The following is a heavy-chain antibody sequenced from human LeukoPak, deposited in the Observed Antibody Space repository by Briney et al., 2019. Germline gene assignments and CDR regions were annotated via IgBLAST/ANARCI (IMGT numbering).Heavy chain of an antibody. V-gene: IGHV3-74*01. Sequence: PGGSLRLSCAASGFTFSTYWMHWVRQAPGEGLVWVSRINSDGSSASYADSVKGRFTISRDNAKNTLYLQMSSLRAEDTAVYYCARDRYYYDNSGYLFVLDYWGQGTLVTVSS. J-gene: IGHJ4*02. CDR2: INSDGSSA. CDR1: GFTFSTYW. CDR3: ARDRYYYDNSGYLFVLDY. D-gene: IGHD3-22*01.